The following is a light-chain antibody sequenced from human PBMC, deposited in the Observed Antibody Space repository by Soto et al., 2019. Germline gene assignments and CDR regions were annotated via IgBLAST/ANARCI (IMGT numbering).Light chain of an antibody. CDR2: LNSDGSH. V-gene: IGLV4-69*01. Sequence: QPVLTQSPSASASLGASVTLTCTLSSGHKTFAIAWHQQQPEKGPRFLMKLNSDGSHNKGDGIPDRFSGSSSGAERYLTISSLQSEDEADYYCQTWGTGMYVVFGGGTKLTVL. CDR3: QTWGTGMYVV. J-gene: IGLJ2*01. CDR1: SGHKTFA.